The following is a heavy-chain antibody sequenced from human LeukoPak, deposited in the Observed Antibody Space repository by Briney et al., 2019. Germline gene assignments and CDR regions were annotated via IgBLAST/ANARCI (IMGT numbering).Heavy chain of an antibody. J-gene: IGHJ5*02. CDR3: ARDRSEYYDILTGGIDP. V-gene: IGHV1-18*01. D-gene: IGHD3-9*01. CDR1: GYTFTSYG. Sequence: ASVKVFCKASGYTFTSYGISWVRQSPGQGLEWMGWISAYNGNTNYAQKLQGRVTMTTDTSTSTAYMELRSLRSDDTAVYYCARDRSEYYDILTGGIDPWGQGTLVTVSS. CDR2: ISAYNGNT.